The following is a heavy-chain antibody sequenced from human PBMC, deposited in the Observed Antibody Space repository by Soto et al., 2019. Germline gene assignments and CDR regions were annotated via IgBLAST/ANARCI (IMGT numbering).Heavy chain of an antibody. Sequence: SVKVSCKASGGTFSSYAISWVRQAPGQGLEWMGGIIPIFGTANYAQKFQGRVTITADESTSTAYMELSSLRSEDTAVYYCARGKSGSRANFDCWGQGTLVTVSS. J-gene: IGHJ4*02. CDR2: IIPIFGTA. CDR3: ARGKSGSRANFDC. D-gene: IGHD5-12*01. V-gene: IGHV1-69*13. CDR1: GGTFSSYA.